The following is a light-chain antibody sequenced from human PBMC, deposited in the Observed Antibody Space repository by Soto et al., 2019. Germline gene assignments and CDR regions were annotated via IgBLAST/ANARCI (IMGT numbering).Light chain of an antibody. CDR2: DTS. Sequence: VLTQSPATLSLSPGARASLSFRAGQSVSSYLAWYQQKPGQAPRRLIYDTSNRATGVPARFSGSGSGTDFTLTISSLEPEDCAIYYCQQRQYWPPITFGQGTRLQI. CDR1: QSVSSY. J-gene: IGKJ5*01. CDR3: QQRQYWPPIT. V-gene: IGKV3-11*01.